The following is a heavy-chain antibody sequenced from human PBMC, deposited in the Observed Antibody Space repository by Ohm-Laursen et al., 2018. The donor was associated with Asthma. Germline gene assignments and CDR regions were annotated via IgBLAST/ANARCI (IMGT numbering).Heavy chain of an antibody. CDR2: IYYSGST. V-gene: IGHV4-61*01. Sequence: PSDTLSLTCTVSGGSVSSGSYYWSWIRQPPGKGLEWFGYIYYSGSTYYNPSLKSRVTISVDTSKNQFSLKLSSVTAADTAVYYCARGNYDILTGYYHYYGMDVWGQGTTVTVSS. J-gene: IGHJ6*02. CDR1: GGSVSSGSYY. D-gene: IGHD3-9*01. CDR3: ARGNYDILTGYYHYYGMDV.